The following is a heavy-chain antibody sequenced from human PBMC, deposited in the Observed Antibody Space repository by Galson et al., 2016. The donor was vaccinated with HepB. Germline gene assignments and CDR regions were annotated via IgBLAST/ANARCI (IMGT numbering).Heavy chain of an antibody. CDR3: TKDFYSSGPEYFHH. CDR1: GFLFSSYG. V-gene: IGHV3-9*01. Sequence: SLRLSCAASGFLFSSYGMNWVRQAPGKGLEWVSGINWNSGVTDYADSVKGRFTISRDNAKNSLYLQMNSLRPEDTAFYYCTKDFYSSGPEYFHHWGRGTLVTVSS. D-gene: IGHD3-22*01. CDR2: INWNSGVT. J-gene: IGHJ1*01.